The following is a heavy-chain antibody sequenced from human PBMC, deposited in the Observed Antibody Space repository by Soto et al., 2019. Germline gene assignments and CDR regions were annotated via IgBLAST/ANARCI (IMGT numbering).Heavy chain of an antibody. CDR3: VRIRYQLPSSVLWLDP. CDR2: INHVGGT. CDR1: GGFLSESY. Sequence: TLSLACAVYGGFLSESYWTWIRQPPGKGLEWIGEINHVGGTNYNPSLKSRVTMSVDTSQNQFSLRLISVTAADTAMYFCVRIRYQLPSSVLWLDPWGQGTPVTVSS. J-gene: IGHJ5*02. V-gene: IGHV4-34*01. D-gene: IGHD3-16*01.